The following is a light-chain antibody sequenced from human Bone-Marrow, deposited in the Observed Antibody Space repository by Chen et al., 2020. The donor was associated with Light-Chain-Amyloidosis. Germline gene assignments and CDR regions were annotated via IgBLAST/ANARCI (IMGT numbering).Light chain of an antibody. CDR1: QTISSNY. V-gene: IGKV3-20*01. Sequence: EIVWTQSPGTLSLSPGEGANISCRASQTISSNYLTWYQQKFGQAPRLLIYGSSSRATGIPDRFTGSGSGTDFTLTINRLEPEDFAMYYCQQYGTSPLTFGGGTKVEIK. CDR2: GSS. J-gene: IGKJ4*01. CDR3: QQYGTSPLT.